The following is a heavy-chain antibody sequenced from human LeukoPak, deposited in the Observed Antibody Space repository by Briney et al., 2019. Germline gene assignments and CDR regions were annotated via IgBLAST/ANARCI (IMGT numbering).Heavy chain of an antibody. D-gene: IGHD3-3*01. Sequence: PGGSLRFSCAASGFTFDDYGMSWVRQAPGKGLEWVSSINWNGGSTGYADSVKGRFTISRDNAKNSLYLQMNSLRAEDTALYHCARAINDFWSGFDPWGQRTLVTVSS. V-gene: IGHV3-20*01. CDR3: ARAINDFWSGFDP. CDR2: INWNGGST. CDR1: GFTFDDYG. J-gene: IGHJ5*02.